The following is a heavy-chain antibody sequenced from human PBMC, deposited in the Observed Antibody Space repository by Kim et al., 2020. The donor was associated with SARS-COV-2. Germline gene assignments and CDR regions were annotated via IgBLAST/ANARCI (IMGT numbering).Heavy chain of an antibody. CDR1: GYTFTGYY. CDR3: ARDVGIVGAKEYYFDY. J-gene: IGHJ4*02. V-gene: IGHV1-2*02. D-gene: IGHD1-26*01. CDR2: INPNSGGT. Sequence: ASVKVSCKASGYTFTGYYMHWVRQAPGQGLEWMGWINPNSGGTNYAQKFQGRVTMTRDTSISTAYMELSRLRSDDTAVYYCARDVGIVGAKEYYFDYWGQGTLVTVSS.